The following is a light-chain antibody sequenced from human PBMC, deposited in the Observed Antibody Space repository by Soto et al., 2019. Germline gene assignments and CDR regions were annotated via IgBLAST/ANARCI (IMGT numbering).Light chain of an antibody. V-gene: IGKV3-15*01. CDR2: GAS. Sequence: EIVMTQSPATLSVSPGERATLSCRASQSVSSNLAWYQQKPGQAPRLLIYGASTMDTGIPSRFSGSGSGTEFTLTISSLQSEDFASYYCLQYNNWPLTFGGGTKVEIK. CDR1: QSVSSN. CDR3: LQYNNWPLT. J-gene: IGKJ4*01.